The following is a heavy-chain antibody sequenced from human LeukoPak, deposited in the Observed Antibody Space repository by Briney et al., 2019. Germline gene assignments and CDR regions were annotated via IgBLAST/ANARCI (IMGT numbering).Heavy chain of an antibody. D-gene: IGHD2-2*01. CDR3: ARPAKGAYYYYYMDV. Sequence: GASVNVSCKASGNTFPTYGITWARQAPGQGLEWMGWISTYNGNTQYAQKLQGRVTITTDASTNTAYMELRSLRSNDTAVYYCARPAKGAYYYYYMDVWGTGTTVTVSS. CDR2: ISTYNGNT. V-gene: IGHV1-18*01. J-gene: IGHJ6*03. CDR1: GNTFPTYG.